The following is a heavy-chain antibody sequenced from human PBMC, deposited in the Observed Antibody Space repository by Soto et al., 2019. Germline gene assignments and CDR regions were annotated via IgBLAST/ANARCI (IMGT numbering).Heavy chain of an antibody. J-gene: IGHJ4*02. Sequence: QVQLVESGGGVVQPGRSLRLSCAASGFTFSSYAMHWVRQAPGKGLEWVAVISYDGSNKYYADSVKGRFTISRDNSKNTLYLQMNSLRAEDTAVYYCAREKDQPGQWLVPHHFDYWGQGTLVTVSS. CDR3: AREKDQPGQWLVPHHFDY. CDR1: GFTFSSYA. CDR2: ISYDGSNK. V-gene: IGHV3-30-3*01. D-gene: IGHD6-19*01.